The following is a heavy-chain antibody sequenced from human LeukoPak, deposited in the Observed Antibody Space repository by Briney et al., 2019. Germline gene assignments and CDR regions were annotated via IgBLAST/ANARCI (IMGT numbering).Heavy chain of an antibody. CDR3: AGDGGFFDY. CDR1: NGSIDRSNYY. V-gene: IGHV4-39*02. Sequence: PSETLSLTCTVSNGSIDRSNYYWGWIRQPPGKGLEWIGSIDYSGSSYYNPSLKSRVTISVDTSNNQFSLKLNSVTAADTAVYYCAGDGGFFDYWGQGTLVTVSS. J-gene: IGHJ4*02. D-gene: IGHD6-25*01. CDR2: IDYSGSS.